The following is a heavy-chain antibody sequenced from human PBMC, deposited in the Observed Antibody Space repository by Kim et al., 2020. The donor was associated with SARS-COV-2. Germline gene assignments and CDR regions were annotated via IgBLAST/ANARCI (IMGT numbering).Heavy chain of an antibody. D-gene: IGHD4-17*01. CDR2: ISWNSGSI. J-gene: IGHJ4*02. CDR1: GFTFDDYA. V-gene: IGHV3-9*01. CDR3: AKDILSYTVTTTLDY. Sequence: GGSLRLSCAASGFTFDDYAMHWVRQAPGKGLEWVSGISWNSGSIGYADSVKGRFTISRDNAKNSLYLQMNSLRAEDTALYYCAKDILSYTVTTTLDYWGQGTLVTVSS.